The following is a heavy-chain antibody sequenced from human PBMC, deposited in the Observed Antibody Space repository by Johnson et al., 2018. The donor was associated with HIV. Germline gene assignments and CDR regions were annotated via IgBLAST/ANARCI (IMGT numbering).Heavy chain of an antibody. CDR1: RFTFSSYA. J-gene: IGHJ3*02. Sequence: VQLVESGGGVVQTGRSLRLSCAASRFTFSSYAMHWVRQAPGKGLEWVAIISYDGSNKNYADSVKGRFTVSRDNSKNTLFLQMNGLRAEDTAVYYCAREGRTGPDAFDIWGQGTMVTVSS. CDR2: ISYDGSNK. CDR3: AREGRTGPDAFDI. V-gene: IGHV3-30*04.